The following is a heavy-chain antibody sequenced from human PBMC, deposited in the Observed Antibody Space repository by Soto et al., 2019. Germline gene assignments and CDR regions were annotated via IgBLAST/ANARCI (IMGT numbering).Heavy chain of an antibody. D-gene: IGHD4-17*01. J-gene: IGHJ6*02. CDR1: GGTFSSYA. V-gene: IGHV1-69*12. Sequence: QVQLVQSGAEVKKPGSSVKVSCKASGGTFSSYAISWVRQAPGQGLEWMGGIIPIFGTANYAQKFQGRVTITADESTRPAYMELSSLRSEDTAVYYCARVPGDYERYYYGMDVWGQGTTVTVSS. CDR2: IIPIFGTA. CDR3: ARVPGDYERYYYGMDV.